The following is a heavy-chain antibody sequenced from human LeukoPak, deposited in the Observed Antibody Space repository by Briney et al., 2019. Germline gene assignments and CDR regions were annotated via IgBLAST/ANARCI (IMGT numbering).Heavy chain of an antibody. J-gene: IGHJ4*02. CDR1: GFTFRTYS. CDR3: AKDGANTYLPDF. Sequence: PGGALRLSCTTSGFTFRTYSMLWVRQARGKGLEGVALISYDGSETYYADSVQGRFTISRDNAKNTMYLQMNSLRAEDTAMFYCAKDGANTYLPDFWGQGTLVTVSS. V-gene: IGHV3-30*04. D-gene: IGHD4/OR15-4a*01. CDR2: ISYDGSET.